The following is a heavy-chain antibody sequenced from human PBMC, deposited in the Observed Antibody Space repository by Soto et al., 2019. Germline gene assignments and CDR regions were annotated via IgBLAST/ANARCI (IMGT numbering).Heavy chain of an antibody. CDR2: ISGSGGST. D-gene: IGHD2-15*01. Sequence: SWIRPPPGKGLEWVSAISGSGGSTYYADSVKGRFTISRDNSKNTLYLQMNSLRAEDTVVYYCAIVGNSHGGQRLIDFRGPGLLVTVS. V-gene: IGHV3-23*01. CDR3: AIVGNSHGGQRLIDF. J-gene: IGHJ4*02.